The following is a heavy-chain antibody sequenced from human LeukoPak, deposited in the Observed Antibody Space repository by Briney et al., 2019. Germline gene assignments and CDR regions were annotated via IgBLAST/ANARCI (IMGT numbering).Heavy chain of an antibody. Sequence: GGSLRLSCAASGFIFSNYAMSWVRQVPGRGLAGVSTISGRGDSTYVADSVKGRFTISRDNSKNSLYLQMNTVRAEDTAVYYCVKGPRPDIMVVHTVENWGQGTLVTVSS. D-gene: IGHD5-12*01. CDR1: GFIFSNYA. CDR3: VKGPRPDIMVVHTVEN. CDR2: ISGRGDST. V-gene: IGHV3-23*01. J-gene: IGHJ4*02.